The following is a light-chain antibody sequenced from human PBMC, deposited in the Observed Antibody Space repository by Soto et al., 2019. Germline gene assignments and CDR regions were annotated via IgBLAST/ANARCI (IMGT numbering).Light chain of an antibody. CDR2: GAS. Sequence: IVLTQSPGTLSLSPGERATLSCWASQSVSSNYLAWYQQKPGQAPRLLIYGASSRATGISDRFSGSGSGTDFTLTISRLEPEDFAVYYCQHYGSSPRGTFGQGTKVDI. CDR1: QSVSSNY. CDR3: QHYGSSPRGT. V-gene: IGKV3-20*01. J-gene: IGKJ1*01.